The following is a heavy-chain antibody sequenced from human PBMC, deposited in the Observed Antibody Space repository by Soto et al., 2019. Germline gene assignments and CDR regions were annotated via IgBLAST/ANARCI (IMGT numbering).Heavy chain of an antibody. CDR1: GYTFTSYA. CDR3: ARGDAGTDFDY. CDR2: INAGDGVP. D-gene: IGHD1-26*01. Sequence: QVQLVQSGAEVKKPGASVKVSCKASGYTFTSYAIHWVRQAPGQRLEWMGWINAGDGVPKYSQKFQGRVTITWDTSASTAYMELSSLRAEDTAVFYCARGDAGTDFDYWGQGTLVTVSS. V-gene: IGHV1-3*01. J-gene: IGHJ4*02.